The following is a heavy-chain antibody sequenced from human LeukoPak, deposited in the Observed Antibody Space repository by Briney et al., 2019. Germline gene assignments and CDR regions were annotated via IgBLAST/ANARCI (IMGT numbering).Heavy chain of an antibody. CDR1: GGTFSSYA. D-gene: IGHD4-17*01. CDR3: AREGHDYVPDY. CDR2: IIPILGIA. V-gene: IGHV1-69*04. Sequence: SVKVSCKASGGTFSSYAISWVRQAPGRGLEWMGRIIPILGIANYAQKFQGRVTITADKSTSTAYMEVSSLRSEDPAVYYCAREGHDYVPDYWGQGTLVTVSS. J-gene: IGHJ4*02.